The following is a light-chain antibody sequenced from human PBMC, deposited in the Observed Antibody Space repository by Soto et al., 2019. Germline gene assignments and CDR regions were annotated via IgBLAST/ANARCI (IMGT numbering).Light chain of an antibody. CDR2: AAS. J-gene: IGKJ5*01. CDR1: QTISSY. CDR3: QQYYSYPTIT. Sequence: IQMTQSPSTLSGSVGDRVTITCGASQTISSYLAWYQQKPGKAPKLLIYAASTLQSGVPSRFSGSGSGTDFTLTISCLQSEDFATYYCQQYYSYPTITFGQGTRLEIK. V-gene: IGKV1-8*01.